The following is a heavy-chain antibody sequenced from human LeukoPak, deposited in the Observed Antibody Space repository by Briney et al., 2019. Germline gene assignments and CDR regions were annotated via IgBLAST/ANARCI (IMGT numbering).Heavy chain of an antibody. J-gene: IGHJ4*02. D-gene: IGHD3-10*01. CDR3: ARDSIDGSGTYYNDSPDY. CDR2: ISGYNGNP. CDR1: GYTFSSYG. V-gene: IGHV1-18*01. Sequence: ATIKVSCKASGYTFSSYGISWVRQAPGQGLEWMGWISGYNGNPECVTNLRGRLIMTTDTSTSPAYMELRGLRSDDTAVYYCARDSIDGSGTYYNDSPDYWGQGTLVTVSS.